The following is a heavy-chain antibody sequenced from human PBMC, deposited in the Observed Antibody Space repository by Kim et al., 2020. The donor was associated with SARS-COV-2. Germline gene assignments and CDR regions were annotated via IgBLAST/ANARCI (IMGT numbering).Heavy chain of an antibody. Sequence: SETLSLICTVSGFSISSGYYWGWIRQPPGKGLEWIGIIYHSGRIYYNPSLKSRVTISVDTSKNQFSLKLSSLTAADTALYYCASLDSSGWYYFDYWGQGTLVTVSS. J-gene: IGHJ4*02. CDR2: IYHSGRI. CDR3: ASLDSSGWYYFDY. CDR1: GFSISSGYY. V-gene: IGHV4-38-2*02. D-gene: IGHD6-19*01.